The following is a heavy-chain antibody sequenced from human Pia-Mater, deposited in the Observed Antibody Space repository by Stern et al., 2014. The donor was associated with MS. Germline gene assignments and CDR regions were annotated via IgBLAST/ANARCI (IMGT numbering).Heavy chain of an antibody. D-gene: IGHD3-3*01. CDR1: GFNFDDRA. CDR2: IRWNSDTI. V-gene: IGHV3-9*01. J-gene: IGHJ4*02. Sequence: EVQLVESGGGLVQPGRSLRLSCAASGFNFDDRALHWVRQAPGKGLEWVSAIRWNSDTIAYADSVKGRFTISRDHTKNTLCLHMKGLRAEDTAMYYCAKDLSGAFWSGYWLDYWGQGTPVTVSS. CDR3: AKDLSGAFWSGYWLDY.